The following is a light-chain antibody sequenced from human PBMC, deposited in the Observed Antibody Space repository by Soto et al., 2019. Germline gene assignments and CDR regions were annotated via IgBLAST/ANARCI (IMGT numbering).Light chain of an antibody. V-gene: IGKV3-15*01. CDR2: RAS. CDR3: QHYNNWPPWT. CDR1: QSISNN. Sequence: IVMTQSPATLSGSPGERATLSCRASQSISNNLAWYQQKPGQAPRLLIYRASTRATGIPVRFSGSGSGTDFTLTISSLQSEDFAVYYCQHYNNWPPWTFGQGTKVDIK. J-gene: IGKJ1*01.